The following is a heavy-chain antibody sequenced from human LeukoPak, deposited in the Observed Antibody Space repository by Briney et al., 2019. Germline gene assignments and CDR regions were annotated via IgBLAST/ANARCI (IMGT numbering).Heavy chain of an antibody. V-gene: IGHV4-39*01. Sequence: SETLSLTCTVSGGSISSSSYYWGWIRQPPGKGLEWIGSIYYSGSTYYNPSLKSRVIISVDTSKNQFSLKLSSVTAADTAVYYCARLQWLDIYYFDYWGQGTLVTVSS. CDR1: GGSISSSSYY. CDR3: ARLQWLDIYYFDY. D-gene: IGHD6-19*01. J-gene: IGHJ4*02. CDR2: IYYSGST.